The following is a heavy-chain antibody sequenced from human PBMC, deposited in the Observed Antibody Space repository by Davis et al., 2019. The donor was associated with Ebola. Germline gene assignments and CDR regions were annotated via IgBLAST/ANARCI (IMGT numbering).Heavy chain of an antibody. CDR1: GYTFTSYA. CDR3: ARPPTIFGVGLDY. V-gene: IGHV1-3*01. CDR2: INAGNGNT. J-gene: IGHJ4*02. Sequence: ASVKVSCKASGYTFTSYAMHWVRQAPGQRLEWMGWINAGNGNTKYSQKFQSRVTITRDTSASTAYMELSSLRSEDTAVYYCARPPTIFGVGLDYWGQGTLVTVSS. D-gene: IGHD3-3*01.